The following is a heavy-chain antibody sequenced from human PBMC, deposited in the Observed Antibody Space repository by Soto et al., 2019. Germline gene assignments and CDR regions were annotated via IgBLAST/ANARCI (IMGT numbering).Heavy chain of an antibody. CDR2: VHYSGSI. Sequence: QVQLQESGPGLVKPSGTLSLTGTVSGVSLNNGTDYWTWISQHPGKGLDWNGHVHYSGSIHYNPSLQMRVTMSVETSKNQVSLELRSATVADTAVYYFVRGTDLYKCGFWGEGTLGTVSS. J-gene: IGHJ4*02. D-gene: IGHD1-20*01. V-gene: IGHV4-31*03. CDR1: GVSLNNGTDY. CDR3: VRGTDLYKCGF.